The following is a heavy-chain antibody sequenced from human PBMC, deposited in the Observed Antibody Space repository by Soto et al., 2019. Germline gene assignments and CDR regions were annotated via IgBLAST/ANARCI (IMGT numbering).Heavy chain of an antibody. CDR2: INPERGGT. J-gene: IGHJ6*02. CDR3: ARVDSTACSNGVCSFFYNHDMDV. CDR1: GYSFTEYH. Sequence: SGKACCRASGYSFTEYHIDWVRQAAGQGGEGVGRINPERGGTSTAHKFQGWVTMTTDTSISTASMELTRLTSDDTAISYCARVDSTACSNGVCSFFYNHDMDVWGQGTTVTVSS. D-gene: IGHD2-8*01. V-gene: IGHV1-2*04.